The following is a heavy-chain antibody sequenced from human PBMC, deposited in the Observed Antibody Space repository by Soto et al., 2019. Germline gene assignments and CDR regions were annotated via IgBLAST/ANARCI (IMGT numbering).Heavy chain of an antibody. CDR2: MYSGGNT. J-gene: IGHJ4*02. CDR3: ARQPYDSTGYYYGA. V-gene: IGHV4-39*01. CDR1: GGSFSSSTYY. Sequence: QLQLQESGPGLVKPSETLSLTCTVSGGSFSSSTYYWGWIRQPPGKGLEWIGSMYSGGNTYYNSYRNRRVTVSVDTCNIHSSLKLTFVTAAYTAMYYCARQPYDSTGYYYGAWGQVTLVTVS. D-gene: IGHD3-22*01.